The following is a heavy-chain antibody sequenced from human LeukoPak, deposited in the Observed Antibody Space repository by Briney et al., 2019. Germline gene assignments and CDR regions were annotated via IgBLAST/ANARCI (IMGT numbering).Heavy chain of an antibody. D-gene: IGHD3-10*01. J-gene: IGHJ4*02. CDR1: GFTFRRYW. CDR3: VGLGENY. CDR2: VKQDGSEK. V-gene: IGHV3-7*02. Sequence: GGSLRLSCAASGFTFRRYWMSWARQASGKGLEWVANVKQDGSEKYYVDSVKGRFTISRDNAKNSLYLQMNSLRAEDTAVYYCVGLGENYWGQGTLVTVSS.